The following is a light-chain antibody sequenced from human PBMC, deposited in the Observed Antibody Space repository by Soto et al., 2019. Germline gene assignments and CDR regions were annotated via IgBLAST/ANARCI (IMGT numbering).Light chain of an antibody. CDR3: QQSYSTPWT. J-gene: IGKJ1*01. CDR2: AAS. V-gene: IGKV1-39*01. Sequence: DIQMTQSPSSLSASVGDRVTITCRASQSISSYLNWYQQKPGKAPKLLIYAASSLQSGVPSRFSGRGSRTDFTLTISSLQPEDFATYYCQQSYSTPWTFVQGTKVEIK. CDR1: QSISSY.